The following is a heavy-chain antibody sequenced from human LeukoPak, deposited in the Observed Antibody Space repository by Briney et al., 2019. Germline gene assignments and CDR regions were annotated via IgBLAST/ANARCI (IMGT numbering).Heavy chain of an antibody. D-gene: IGHD3-22*01. J-gene: IGHJ6*02. CDR2: IKQDGREK. V-gene: IGHV3-7*03. CDR3: ARDPLYDSSGYYYYYYGMDV. Sequence: GGSLRLSCAASGFTFSSYWMSWVRQAPGKGREGVANIKQDGREKYYVDSVKGRFTISRDNAKTSLYLQMNSLRAEDTAVYYCARDPLYDSSGYYYYYYGMDVWGQGTTVTASS. CDR1: GFTFSSYW.